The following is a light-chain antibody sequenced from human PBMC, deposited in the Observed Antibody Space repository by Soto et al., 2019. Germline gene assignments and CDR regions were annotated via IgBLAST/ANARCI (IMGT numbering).Light chain of an antibody. Sequence: EIVLTQSPGPLSLSPGEGATLSCRASQSVSSSYLSWYQQKPGQAPRLLIYGASSSATGLPGRFSGSGSGTEFNLTISRLEPEDFAVYYCQQYGSSPWTFGQGTKVEFK. CDR2: GAS. CDR3: QQYGSSPWT. J-gene: IGKJ1*01. V-gene: IGKV3-20*01. CDR1: QSVSSSY.